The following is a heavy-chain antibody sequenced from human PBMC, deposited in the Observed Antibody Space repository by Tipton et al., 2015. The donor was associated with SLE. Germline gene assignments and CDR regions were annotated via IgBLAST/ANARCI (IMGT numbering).Heavy chain of an antibody. CDR1: GYSFTSYW. D-gene: IGHD5-12*01. Sequence: VQLVQSGSEVKKPGESLKISCKGSGYSFTSYWIGWVRQMPGKGLEWMGIINPGDSDTRYSPSFQGQVTISVDKSISTAYLQWSSLKASDTAVYYCARGYSGFYDGFDIWGQGTMVTVSS. CDR3: ARGYSGFYDGFDI. CDR2: INPGDSDT. V-gene: IGHV5-51*01. J-gene: IGHJ3*02.